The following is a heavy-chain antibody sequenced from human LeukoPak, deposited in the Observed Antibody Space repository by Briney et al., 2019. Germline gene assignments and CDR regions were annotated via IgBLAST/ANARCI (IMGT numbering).Heavy chain of an antibody. CDR3: ARDPPSPYDSSGFSPDAFDI. D-gene: IGHD3-22*01. CDR1: GFTFSNYA. CDR2: ISSSGSTI. J-gene: IGHJ3*02. V-gene: IGHV3-11*01. Sequence: GGSLRLSCAASGFTFSNYAMSWVRQAPGKGLEWVSYISSSGSTIYYADSVKGRFTISRDNAKNSLYLQMNSLRAEDTAVYYCARDPPSPYDSSGFSPDAFDIWGQGTMVTVSS.